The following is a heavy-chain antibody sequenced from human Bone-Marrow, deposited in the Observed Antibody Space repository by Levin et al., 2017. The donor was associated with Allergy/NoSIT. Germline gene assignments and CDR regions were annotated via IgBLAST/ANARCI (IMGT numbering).Heavy chain of an antibody. Sequence: LSLTCAASGFTFSSSAMCWVRQAPGKGLEWVSAISGGGERSFYADSVKGRFSISRDNSQSTLYLDMDSLRAEDTAVYYCAKVGAIDSWGQGTLVIVSS. CDR3: AKVGAIDS. D-gene: IGHD1-26*01. CDR2: ISGGGERS. J-gene: IGHJ4*02. V-gene: IGHV3-23*01. CDR1: GFTFSSSA.